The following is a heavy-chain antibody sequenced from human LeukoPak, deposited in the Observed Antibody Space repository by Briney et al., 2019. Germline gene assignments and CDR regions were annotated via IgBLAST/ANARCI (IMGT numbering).Heavy chain of an antibody. J-gene: IGHJ3*02. Sequence: ASVKVSCKASGYTFTSYYMHWVRQAPGQGLEWMGIINPSGGSTSYAQKFQGRVTMTRNTSISTAYMELSSLRSEDTAVYYCARGYRGWKAFDIWGQGTMVTVSS. CDR3: ARGYRGWKAFDI. CDR1: GYTFTSYY. D-gene: IGHD6-19*01. CDR2: INPSGGST. V-gene: IGHV1-46*01.